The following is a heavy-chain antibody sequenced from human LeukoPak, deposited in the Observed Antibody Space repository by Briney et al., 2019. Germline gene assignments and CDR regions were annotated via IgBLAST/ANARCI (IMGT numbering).Heavy chain of an antibody. Sequence: SVKVSCKASGGTFSNYAISWVRQAPGQGLEWMGGIIPIFGTANYAQKFQGRVTITADKSTSTAYMELSSLRFEDTAVYYCARDLGAPPEETSDYWGQGTLVTVSS. CDR1: GGTFSNYA. D-gene: IGHD3-16*01. J-gene: IGHJ4*02. CDR3: ARDLGAPPEETSDY. CDR2: IIPIFGTA. V-gene: IGHV1-69*06.